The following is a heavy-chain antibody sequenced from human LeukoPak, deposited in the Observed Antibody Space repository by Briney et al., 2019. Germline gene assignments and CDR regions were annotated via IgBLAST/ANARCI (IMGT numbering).Heavy chain of an antibody. V-gene: IGHV1-8*01. CDR3: AREQGVISPFDY. D-gene: IGHD3-10*01. CDR2: MNPNSGNT. Sequence: ASVKVSCKASGYTFTSYDINWVRQATGQGLEWMGWMNPNSGNTGYAQKFQGRVTMTRDTSTSTVYMELSSLRSEDTAVYYCAREQGVISPFDYWGQGTLVTVSS. CDR1: GYTFTSYD. J-gene: IGHJ4*02.